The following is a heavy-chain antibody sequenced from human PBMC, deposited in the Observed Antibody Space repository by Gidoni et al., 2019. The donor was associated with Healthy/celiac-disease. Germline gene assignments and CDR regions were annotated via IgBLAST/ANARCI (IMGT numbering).Heavy chain of an antibody. CDR2: INHSGST. V-gene: IGHV4-34*01. Sequence: QVQLQQWGAGLLKPSETLSLTCAVYGGSFSGYYWSWIRQPPGKGLEWIGEINHSGSTNYNPSLKSRVTISVDTSKNQFSLKLSSVTAADTAVYYCATLRGRYKTDYWGQGTLVTVSS. CDR1: GGSFSGYY. D-gene: IGHD2-2*02. CDR3: ATLRGRYKTDY. J-gene: IGHJ4*02.